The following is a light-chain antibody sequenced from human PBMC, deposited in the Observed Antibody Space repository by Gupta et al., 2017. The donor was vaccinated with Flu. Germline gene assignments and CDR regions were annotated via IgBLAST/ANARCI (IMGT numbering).Light chain of an antibody. J-gene: IGLJ1*01. CDR3: SSDTSSSTLV. Sequence: HSALTQPASVSVSPGQSLTISSTGTSSDVGGYNYVSCYHQHPDKAPNLMIYEVSNRPSGVANRFSVSKSGNTASLTISVLEVEAEADYYYSSDTSSSTLVFGRGTKVTVL. CDR1: SSDVGGYNY. V-gene: IGLV2-14*01. CDR2: EVS.